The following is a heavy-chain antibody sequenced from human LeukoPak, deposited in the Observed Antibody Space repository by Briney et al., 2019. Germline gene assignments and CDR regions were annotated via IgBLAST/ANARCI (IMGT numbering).Heavy chain of an antibody. CDR2: IKSDGSGT. V-gene: IGHV3-74*01. CDR3: ATDWFGAVNS. Sequence: PGGALRLSCAASAAFGHIFRDSWMHWVRQAPGKGLVWVSLIKSDGSGTIYADSVKGRFTISRDNAKNTLYLQMNSLRAEDTAVYFCATDWFGAVNSWGQGTLVTVS. CDR1: GHIFRDSW. J-gene: IGHJ4*02. D-gene: IGHD3-16*01.